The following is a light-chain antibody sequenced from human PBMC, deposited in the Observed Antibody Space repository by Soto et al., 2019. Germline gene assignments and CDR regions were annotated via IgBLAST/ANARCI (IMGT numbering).Light chain of an antibody. CDR3: QSYHSGNVV. CDR1: SGSIASNY. Sequence: NFMLTQPHSVSESPGKTVTISCTRSSGSIASNYVQWYQQRPGSAPTPVIYEDNERPSGVPDRFSGSIDSSSNSASLTISGLKTDDEADYYCQSYHSGNVVFGGGTQADRP. CDR2: EDN. J-gene: IGLJ2*01. V-gene: IGLV6-57*04.